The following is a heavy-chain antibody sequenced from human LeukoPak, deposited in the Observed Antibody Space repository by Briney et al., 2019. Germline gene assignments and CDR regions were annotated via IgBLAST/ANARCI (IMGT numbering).Heavy chain of an antibody. Sequence: ASVKVSCKASGYTFTSYYMHWVRQAPGQGLEWMGIINPSGGSTSYAQKFQGRVTMTRDTSTSTVYMELSSLRSEDTAVYYCARDRTATVTIGRPQKYYYGMDVWGQGTTVTDSS. CDR3: ARDRTATVTIGRPQKYYYGMDV. D-gene: IGHD4-17*01. J-gene: IGHJ6*02. CDR1: GYTFTSYY. V-gene: IGHV1-46*01. CDR2: INPSGGST.